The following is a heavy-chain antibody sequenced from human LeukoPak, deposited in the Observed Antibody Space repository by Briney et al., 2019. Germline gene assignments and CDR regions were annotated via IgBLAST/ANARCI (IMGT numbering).Heavy chain of an antibody. V-gene: IGHV3-23*01. Sequence: GGSLRLSCAASGFTFSTYAMSWVRQAPGKGLEWVSAISADALATFYTDSVKGRFTISRDNYKNTMYLQMNTLRAEDTAIYYCAKDLQGKLEGGATGPFDYWGQGALVSVSS. CDR3: AKDLQGKLEGGATGPFDY. CDR1: GFTFSTYA. D-gene: IGHD1-1*01. CDR2: ISADALAT. J-gene: IGHJ4*02.